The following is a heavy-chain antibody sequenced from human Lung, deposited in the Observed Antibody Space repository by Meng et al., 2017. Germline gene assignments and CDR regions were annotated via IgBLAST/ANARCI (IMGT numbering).Heavy chain of an antibody. V-gene: IGHV4-34*01. CDR2: INHSGST. J-gene: IGHJ4*02. D-gene: IGHD4-11*01. CDR1: GGSFSDYY. Sequence: QEQHLECGGGPFQPSGPLSLTFVVAGGSFSDYYWSWIRQPPGKGLEWIGEINHSGSTNYNPSLESRATISVDTSQNNLSLKLSSVTAADSAVYYCARGPTTMAHDFDYWGQGTLVTVSS. CDR3: ARGPTTMAHDFDY.